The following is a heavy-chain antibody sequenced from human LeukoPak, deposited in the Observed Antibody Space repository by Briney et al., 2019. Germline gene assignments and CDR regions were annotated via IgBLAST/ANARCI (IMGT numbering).Heavy chain of an antibody. CDR3: ARWASISREPGGFFDH. D-gene: IGHD1-14*01. CDR2: FCLGRDT. Sequence: TSETLSLTCTVSGDSVTNDFFWGWVRQPPGKELEWIGSFCLGRDTYYRPSLKSRVTISVDTSKDQFSLNLNSVTAADTAVYYCARWASISREPGGFFDHWGQGTLVTVSS. V-gene: IGHV4-38-2*02. CDR1: GDSVTNDFF. J-gene: IGHJ4*02.